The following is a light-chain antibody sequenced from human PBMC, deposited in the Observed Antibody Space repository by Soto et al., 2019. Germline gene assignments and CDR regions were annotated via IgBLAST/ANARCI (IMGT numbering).Light chain of an antibody. Sequence: DIQMTQSPSTLSASVGDRVTITCRASQSISSWLAWYQQRPGRAPKILIYKAANLQSGVPSRFSGSGSGTEFTLTISSLQPDDFATYYCQQYGSYRTFGQGTKVEIK. CDR1: QSISSW. V-gene: IGKV1-5*03. CDR2: KAA. CDR3: QQYGSYRT. J-gene: IGKJ1*01.